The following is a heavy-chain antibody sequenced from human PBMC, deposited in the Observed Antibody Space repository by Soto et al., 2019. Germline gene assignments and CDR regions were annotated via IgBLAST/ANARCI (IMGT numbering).Heavy chain of an antibody. CDR3: ARVRPGSNWFDP. D-gene: IGHD3-10*01. CDR2: IYYSGST. J-gene: IGHJ5*02. CDR1: GGSISRGGYY. V-gene: IGHV4-31*03. Sequence: QVQLQESGPGLVKPSQTLSLTCTVSGGSISRGGYYWSWIRQHPGKGLAWIGYIYYSGSTYYNPSLKSRVTITVDTSKNQFSLKLSSVTAADTAVYYCARVRPGSNWFDPLGQGTLVTVSS.